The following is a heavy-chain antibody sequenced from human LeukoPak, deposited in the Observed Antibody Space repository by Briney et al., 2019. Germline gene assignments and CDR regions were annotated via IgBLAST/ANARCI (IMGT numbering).Heavy chain of an antibody. J-gene: IGHJ5*02. CDR2: IYYSGST. D-gene: IGHD3-22*01. V-gene: IGHV4-30-4*01. Sequence: SETLSLTCTVSGGSISSGDYYWSWIRQPPGKGLEWIGYIYYSGSTYYNPSLKSRVTISVDTSKNQSSLKLSSVTAADTAVYYCARNLYDSSGPYGTSGFDPWGQGTLVTVSS. CDR3: ARNLYDSSGPYGTSGFDP. CDR1: GGSISSGDYY.